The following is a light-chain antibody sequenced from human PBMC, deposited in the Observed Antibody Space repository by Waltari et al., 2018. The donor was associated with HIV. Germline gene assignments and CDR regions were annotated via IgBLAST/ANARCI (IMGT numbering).Light chain of an antibody. CDR1: KLGDQY. CDR2: QDT. V-gene: IGLV3-1*01. CDR3: QAWGINSVI. Sequence: SYGLSQPPSVPVSPGQTASIPCFGDKLGDQYVSWYQQKTGQSPVLVVYQDTKRPSGIPDRFSGSNSGNTATLTISGTQAVDEAVYYCQAWGINSVIFGGGTHLTVL. J-gene: IGLJ2*01.